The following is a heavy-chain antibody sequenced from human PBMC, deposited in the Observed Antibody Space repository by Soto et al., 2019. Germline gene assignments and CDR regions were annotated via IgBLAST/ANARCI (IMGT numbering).Heavy chain of an antibody. CDR2: IYSGGTT. CDR1: GFTVSSNY. J-gene: IGHJ3*02. Sequence: GGSLRLSCAASGFTVSSNYMSWVRQAPGKGLEWVSVIYSGGTTYYADSVKGRFTISRDNSKNTLYLQMNSLRAEDTAVYYCARGGYSYGYGDAFDIWDQGTMITVSS. CDR3: ARGGYSYGYGDAFDI. D-gene: IGHD5-18*01. V-gene: IGHV3-66*02.